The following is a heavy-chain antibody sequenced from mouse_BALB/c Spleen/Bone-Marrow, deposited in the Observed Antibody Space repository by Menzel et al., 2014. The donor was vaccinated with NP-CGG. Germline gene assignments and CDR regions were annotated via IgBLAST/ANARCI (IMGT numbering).Heavy chain of an antibody. CDR1: GYTFTSYY. V-gene: IGHV1S81*02. CDR2: INPSNGGT. CDR3: TRWNRYDYAMDY. J-gene: IGHJ4*01. D-gene: IGHD2-14*01. Sequence: QVQLQQSGAELVKPGASVKLSCKASGYTFTSYYMYWVKQRPGQGLEWTGEINPSNGGTNFNEKFKSKATLTVDKSSSTAYMQLSSLTSEDSAVYYCTRWNRYDYAMDYWGQGTSVTVSS.